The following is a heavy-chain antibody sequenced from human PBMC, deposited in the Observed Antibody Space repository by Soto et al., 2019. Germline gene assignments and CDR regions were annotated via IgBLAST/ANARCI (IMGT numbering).Heavy chain of an antibody. J-gene: IGHJ5*02. CDR3: AKDLTRQLAYWLDP. CDR1: GFSFTGYY. Sequence: ASVKVSCKASGFSFTGYYIHWPRQSPGQGLEWMGWINAHSGGTEYAQKFQGRVTLTRDTSIATAYLTLTSLTSDDTALYYCAKDLTRQLAYWLDPWGQGTQVTVSS. V-gene: IGHV1-2*02. CDR2: INAHSGGT. D-gene: IGHD6-6*01.